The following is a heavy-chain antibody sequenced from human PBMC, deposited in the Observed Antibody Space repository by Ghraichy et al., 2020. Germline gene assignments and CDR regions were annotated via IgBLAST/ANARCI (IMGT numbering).Heavy chain of an antibody. D-gene: IGHD3-16*02. CDR3: ASSRLGELSFGY. CDR1: GGSISSYY. CDR2: IYYSGST. V-gene: IGHV4-59*01. J-gene: IGHJ4*02. Sequence: SETLSLTCTVSGGSISSYYWSWIRQPPGKGLEWIGYIYYSGSTNYNPSLKSRVTISVDTSKNQFSLKLSSVTAADTAVYYCASSRLGELSFGYWGQGTLVTVSS.